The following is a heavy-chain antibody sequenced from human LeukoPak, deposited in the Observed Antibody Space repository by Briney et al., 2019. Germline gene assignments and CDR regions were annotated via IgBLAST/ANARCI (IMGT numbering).Heavy chain of an antibody. CDR1: GFTFSSYW. D-gene: IGHD3-10*01. J-gene: IGHJ5*01. V-gene: IGHV4-34*01. Sequence: PGGSLRLSCAASGFTFSSYWMSWIRQPPGKGLEWIGEINHSGSTNYNPSLKSRVTISVDTSKNQFSLKLSSVTAADTAVYYCARARYYYGSGSYAFDSWGQGTLVTVSS. CDR2: INHSGST. CDR3: ARARYYYGSGSYAFDS.